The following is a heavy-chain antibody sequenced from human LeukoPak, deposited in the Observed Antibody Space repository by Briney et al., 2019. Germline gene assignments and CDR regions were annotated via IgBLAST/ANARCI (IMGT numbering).Heavy chain of an antibody. CDR3: ARMWNYYFDY. CDR1: GFTFSSYA. J-gene: IGHJ4*02. Sequence: PGGSLRLSCAASGFTFSSYAMHWVRQAPGKGLEWVAVISYDGSNKYYADSVKGRFTISRDNSKNTLYLQMNSLRAEDTAVYYCARMWNYYFDYWGQGTLVTVSS. V-gene: IGHV3-30-3*01. D-gene: IGHD1-7*01. CDR2: ISYDGSNK.